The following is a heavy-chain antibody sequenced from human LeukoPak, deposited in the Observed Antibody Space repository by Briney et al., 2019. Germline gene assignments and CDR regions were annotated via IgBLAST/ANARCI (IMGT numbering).Heavy chain of an antibody. Sequence: ASVKVSCKASEYTFTGYYMHWVRQAPGQGLEWMGWINPNSGGTNYAQKFQGWVTMTRDTSISTAYMELSRLRSDDTAVYYCARELEHDAFDIWGQGTMVTVSS. D-gene: IGHD1-1*01. CDR1: EYTFTGYY. CDR2: INPNSGGT. CDR3: ARELEHDAFDI. V-gene: IGHV1-2*04. J-gene: IGHJ3*02.